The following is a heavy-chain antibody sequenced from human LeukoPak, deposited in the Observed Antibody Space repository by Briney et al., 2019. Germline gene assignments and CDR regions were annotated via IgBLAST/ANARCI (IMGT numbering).Heavy chain of an antibody. CDR1: GLTFSSYW. CDR3: AGWGDSGYDHS. Sequence: GGSLRLSCAGSGLTFSSYWMHWVSQAPGKGLVWVSRIKGDGSSTSYADSVKGRFTISRDNTKNTLYLQMNSLRAEDTAVYYCAGWGDSGYDHSWGQGTLVTVSS. V-gene: IGHV3-74*01. J-gene: IGHJ4*02. D-gene: IGHD5-12*01. CDR2: IKGDGSST.